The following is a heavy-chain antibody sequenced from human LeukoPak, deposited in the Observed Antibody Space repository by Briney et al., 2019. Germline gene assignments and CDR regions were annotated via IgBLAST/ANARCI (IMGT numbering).Heavy chain of an antibody. CDR3: ARVPTVTFFDY. J-gene: IGHJ4*02. V-gene: IGHV4-39*01. Sequence: PSETLSLTCTVSGGSISSSSYYWGWLRQPPGKGLEWIGSLYYSGSTYYNPSLKSRVTISVDTSKNQFSLKLSSVTAADTAVYYCARVPTVTFFDYWGQGTLVTVSS. D-gene: IGHD4-17*01. CDR2: LYYSGST. CDR1: GGSISSSSYY.